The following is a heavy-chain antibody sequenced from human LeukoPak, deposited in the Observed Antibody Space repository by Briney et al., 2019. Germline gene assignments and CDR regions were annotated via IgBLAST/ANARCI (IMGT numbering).Heavy chain of an antibody. V-gene: IGHV3-23*01. CDR1: GFTFSTYA. CDR2: ISGGGGTT. Sequence: GGSLRLSCAASGFTFSTYAMSWVRQAPGKGREWVSAISGGGGTTFYADSVKGRLTICRVNYKNTLYLQTNTLRPEDTAVYHCAKPTRYCARTSCPIGAFAIWGQGTMVTVSS. J-gene: IGHJ3*02. D-gene: IGHD2-2*01. CDR3: AKPTRYCARTSCPIGAFAI.